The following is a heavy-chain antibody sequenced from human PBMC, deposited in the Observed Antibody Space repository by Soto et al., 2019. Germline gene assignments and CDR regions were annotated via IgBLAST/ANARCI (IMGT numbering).Heavy chain of an antibody. Sequence: PSETLSLTCTVSGGSISSGDYYWSWIRQPPGKGLEWIGEINHSGSTNYNPSLKSRVKKSVDTSKKQFSLKLSSVTAADTAVYYCARGLRGSGSYRDYWGQGTLVTVSS. CDR2: INHSGST. CDR3: ARGLRGSGSYRDY. J-gene: IGHJ4*02. V-gene: IGHV4-30-4*01. D-gene: IGHD3-10*01. CDR1: GGSISSGDYY.